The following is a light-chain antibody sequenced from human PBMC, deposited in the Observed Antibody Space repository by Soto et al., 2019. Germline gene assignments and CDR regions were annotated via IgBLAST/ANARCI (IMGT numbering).Light chain of an antibody. CDR1: SSDVGGYNS. Sequence: QSVLTQPAYVSGSPGQSITISCTGTSSDVGGYNSVCWHQQHPGKAPKLMIYEVRNRPSGVSDRFSASKSGNTASLTISGLQADDEADYYCSSFTSSNPWVFGGGTKVTVL. J-gene: IGLJ3*02. CDR2: EVR. CDR3: SSFTSSNPWV. V-gene: IGLV2-14*01.